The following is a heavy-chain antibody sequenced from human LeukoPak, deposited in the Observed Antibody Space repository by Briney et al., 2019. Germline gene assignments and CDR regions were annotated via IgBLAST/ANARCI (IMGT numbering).Heavy chain of an antibody. D-gene: IGHD3-22*01. CDR3: AREGGAYDSIGYYRGYYYYYGMDV. CDR2: INSSGSTI. V-gene: IGHV3-48*03. J-gene: IGHJ6*02. CDR1: GFTFSSYE. Sequence: GGSLRLSCAASGFTFSSYEMNWVRQAPGKGLEWVSYINSSGSTIYYVDSVKGRFTISRDNAKNSLYLQMNSLRAEDTAVYYCAREGGAYDSIGYYRGYYYYYGMDVWGQGTTVTVSS.